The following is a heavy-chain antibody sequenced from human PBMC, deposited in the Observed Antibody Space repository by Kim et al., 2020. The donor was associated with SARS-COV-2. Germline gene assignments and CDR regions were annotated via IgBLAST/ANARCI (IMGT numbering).Heavy chain of an antibody. J-gene: IGHJ4*02. D-gene: IGHD4-17*01. Sequence: ASVKVSCKASGYTFTGYYLHWVRQAPGQGLEWMGWINPNSGGTNYAQKFQGRVTMTRDTSISTAYMELSRLRSDDTAVYYCARYAIAVTTFDYWGQGTLVTVSS. CDR1: GYTFTGYY. CDR3: ARYAIAVTTFDY. CDR2: INPNSGGT. V-gene: IGHV1-2*02.